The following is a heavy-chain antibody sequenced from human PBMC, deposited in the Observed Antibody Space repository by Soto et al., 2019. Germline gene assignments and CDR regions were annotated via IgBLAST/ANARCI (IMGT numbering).Heavy chain of an antibody. V-gene: IGHV3-21*01. CDR2: ISSSRSNI. CDR1: GFTFSSYG. D-gene: IGHD2-8*01. CDR3: ARADLMVYANWFDP. Sequence: PGGSLRLSCAASGFTFSSYGMHWVRQAPGKGLEWVSSISSSRSNIYYADSVKGRFTISRDNAKNSLYLQMNSLRAEDTAVYYCARADLMVYANWFDPWGQGTLVTVSS. J-gene: IGHJ5*02.